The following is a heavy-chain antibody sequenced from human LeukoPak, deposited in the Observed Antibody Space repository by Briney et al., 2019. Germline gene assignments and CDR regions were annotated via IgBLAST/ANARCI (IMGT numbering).Heavy chain of an antibody. CDR2: ISSSSSYI. CDR1: GFTVRSNY. Sequence: GGSLRLSCAASGFTVRSNYMSWVRQAPGKGLEWVSSISSSSSYIYYADSVKGRFTISRDNAKNSLYLQMNSLRAEDTAVYYCARGESAYSSSDDDFDYWGQGTLVTVSS. D-gene: IGHD6-6*01. CDR3: ARGESAYSSSDDDFDY. V-gene: IGHV3-21*01. J-gene: IGHJ4*02.